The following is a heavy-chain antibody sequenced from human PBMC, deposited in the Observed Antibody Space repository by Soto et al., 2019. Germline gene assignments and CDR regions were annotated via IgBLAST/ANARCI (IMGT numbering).Heavy chain of an antibody. Sequence: GESLKISCAASGFTFSSYAMSWVRQAPGKGLEWVSAISGSGGSTYYADSVKGRFTISRDNSKNTLYLQMNSLRAEDTAVYYCAKGERSYCSGGSCYFDYWGQGTLVTGSS. V-gene: IGHV3-23*01. CDR2: ISGSGGST. J-gene: IGHJ4*02. CDR1: GFTFSSYA. CDR3: AKGERSYCSGGSCYFDY. D-gene: IGHD2-15*01.